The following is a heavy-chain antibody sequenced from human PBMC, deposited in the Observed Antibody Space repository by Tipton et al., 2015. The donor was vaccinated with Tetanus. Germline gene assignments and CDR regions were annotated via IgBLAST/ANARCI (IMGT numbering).Heavy chain of an antibody. V-gene: IGHV3-21*06. CDR1: GFRFSDYY. CDR2: ISARSDYV. D-gene: IGHD3-22*01. J-gene: IGHJ4*02. CDR3: ATFNSDHVFGYFDY. Sequence: SLRLSCAASGFRFSDYYVNWVRQAPGKGLEWVSSISARSDYVYYADSVKGRFTVSRDNANDSPYLQMSRLRVEDTAVYYCATFNSDHVFGYFDYWGRGALVTVSS.